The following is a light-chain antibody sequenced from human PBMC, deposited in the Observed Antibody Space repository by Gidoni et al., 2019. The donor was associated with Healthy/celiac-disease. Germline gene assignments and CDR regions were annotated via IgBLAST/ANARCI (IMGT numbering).Light chain of an antibody. CDR1: QSISNY. V-gene: IGKV1-39*01. CDR3: QQSYSTPFT. J-gene: IGKJ3*01. Sequence: NQMTPFPSSLSASVGDRVTITCRASQSISNYLNWYQQKPGKAPKLLIYAASSLQRGVPSRFSGSGSGTDFTLTISSLQPEDFATYYCQQSYSTPFTFGPGTKVDIK. CDR2: AAS.